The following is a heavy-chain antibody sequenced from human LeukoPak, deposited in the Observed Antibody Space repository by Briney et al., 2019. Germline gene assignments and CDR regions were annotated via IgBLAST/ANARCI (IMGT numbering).Heavy chain of an antibody. CDR2: INPRDSDT. CDR1: GYSFTSNW. J-gene: IGHJ1*01. V-gene: IGHV5-51*01. D-gene: IGHD6-19*01. CDR3: ARQRVGVAMTD. Sequence: GESLKISCKGSGYSFTSNWIGWVRQMPGKGLEWMGIINPRDSDTRISPSFRGQATISVDSSISTTFLQWSSLKASDTAMYYCARQRVGVAMTDWGQGTLVTVSS.